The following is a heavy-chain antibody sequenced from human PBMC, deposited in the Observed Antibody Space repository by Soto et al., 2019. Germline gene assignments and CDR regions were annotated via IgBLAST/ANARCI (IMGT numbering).Heavy chain of an antibody. CDR1: GFTFSSYA. CDR3: ARDEVFAVGVARDYYVLDV. CDR2: ISFDGRKK. Sequence: GGSLRLSCAAPGFTFSSYAMSLVRQAPGKGLEWVAVISFDGRKKYYADSVKGRFTISRDNSKNTLDLQMNSLRGEDTATYYYARDEVFAVGVARDYYVLDVWGQGTTVTVSS. D-gene: IGHD2-15*01. V-gene: IGHV3-30*03. J-gene: IGHJ6*02.